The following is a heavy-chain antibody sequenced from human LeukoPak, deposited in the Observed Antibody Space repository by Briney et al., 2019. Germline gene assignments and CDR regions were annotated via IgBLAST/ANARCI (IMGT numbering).Heavy chain of an antibody. J-gene: IGHJ4*02. V-gene: IGHV4-34*01. CDR2: INHSGST. D-gene: IGHD3-10*01. CDR1: GGSFSGYY. Sequence: SETLSLTCAVYGGSFSGYYWSWIRQPPGKGLEWIGEINHSGSTNCNPSLKSRVTISVDTSKNQFSLKLSSVTAADTAVYYCARAPYGSGSYHYWGQGTLVTVSS. CDR3: ARAPYGSGSYHY.